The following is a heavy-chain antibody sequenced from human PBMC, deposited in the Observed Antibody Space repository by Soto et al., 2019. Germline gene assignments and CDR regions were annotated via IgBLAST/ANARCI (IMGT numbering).Heavy chain of an antibody. CDR1: GYTFATYG. V-gene: IGHV1-69*13. Sequence: SVKVSCKASGYTFATYGINWARQAPGQGFEWMGGIVPIFGTANYAQKFQGRVTITADESTSTAYMELSSLRSEDTAVYYCARDFDILTGYSLGYYGMDVWGQGTTVTVSS. CDR2: IVPIFGTA. D-gene: IGHD3-9*01. J-gene: IGHJ6*02. CDR3: ARDFDILTGYSLGYYGMDV.